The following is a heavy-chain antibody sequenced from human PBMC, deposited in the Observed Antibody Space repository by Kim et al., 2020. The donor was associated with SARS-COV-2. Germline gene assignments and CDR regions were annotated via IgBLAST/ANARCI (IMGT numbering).Heavy chain of an antibody. Sequence: ASVKVSCKASGYTFTSYAMHWVRQAPGQRLEWMGWINAGNGNTKYSQKFQGRVTITRDTSASTAYMELSSLRSEDTAVYYCARDQPTTMIDVPGLFDYWGQGTLVTVSS. D-gene: IGHD3-22*01. V-gene: IGHV1-3*01. CDR2: INAGNGNT. CDR1: GYTFTSYA. CDR3: ARDQPTTMIDVPGLFDY. J-gene: IGHJ4*02.